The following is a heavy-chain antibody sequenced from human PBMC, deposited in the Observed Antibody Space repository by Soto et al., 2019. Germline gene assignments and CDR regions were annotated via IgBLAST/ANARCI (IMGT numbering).Heavy chain of an antibody. V-gene: IGHV4-30-2*01. CDR1: GGSISSGGYS. J-gene: IGHJ6*02. CDR3: ARALGGDYYYYYGMDV. D-gene: IGHD4-17*01. CDR2: IYHSGST. Sequence: SETLSLTCAVSGGSISSGGYSWSWIRQPPGKGLEWIGYIYHSGSTYYNPSLKSRVTISVGRSKNQFSLKLSSVTAADTAVYYCARALGGDYYYYYGMDVCGQVTTLIFSS.